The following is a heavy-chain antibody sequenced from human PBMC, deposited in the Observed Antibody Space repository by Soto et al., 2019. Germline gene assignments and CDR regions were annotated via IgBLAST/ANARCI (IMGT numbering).Heavy chain of an antibody. V-gene: IGHV4-39*01. CDR3: ARRNRQRMVVANDAFDI. Sequence: QLQLQESGPGLVKPSETLSLTCTVSGGSISSSSYYWGWIRQPPGKGLEWIGSIYYSGSTYYNPSLKSRVTISVDTSKNQFSLKLSSVTAADTAVYYCARRNRQRMVVANDAFDIWGQGTMVTVSS. CDR1: GGSISSSSYY. J-gene: IGHJ3*02. CDR2: IYYSGST. D-gene: IGHD2-15*01.